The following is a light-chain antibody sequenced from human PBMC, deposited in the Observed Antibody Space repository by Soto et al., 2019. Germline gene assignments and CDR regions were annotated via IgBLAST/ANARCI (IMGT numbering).Light chain of an antibody. J-gene: IGLJ3*02. CDR3: QTWGTGIRV. Sequence: QSVLTQSPSASASLGAPVKLTCTLSSGHSSYSIAWHQQQPEKGPRYLMKVNSDGSHSKGDGIPDRFSGSSSGAERYLTISSLQSEDEADYYCQTWGTGIRVFGGGTQLTVL. CDR2: VNSDGSH. CDR1: SGHSSYS. V-gene: IGLV4-69*01.